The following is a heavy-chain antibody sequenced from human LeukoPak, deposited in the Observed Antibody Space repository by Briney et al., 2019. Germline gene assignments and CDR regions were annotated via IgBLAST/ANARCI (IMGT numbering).Heavy chain of an antibody. Sequence: SQTLSLTCAISGDSVSSNSVTWNWIRQSPSRGLEWLGRTYYRSTWYSDYAVSVRGRITVNPDTSKNQFSLHLNSVTPEDTAVYYCARRLTQYDCFDPWGQGILVTVSS. CDR3: ARRLTQYDCFDP. J-gene: IGHJ5*02. V-gene: IGHV6-1*01. CDR2: TYYRSTWYS. D-gene: IGHD2-2*01. CDR1: GDSVSSNSVT.